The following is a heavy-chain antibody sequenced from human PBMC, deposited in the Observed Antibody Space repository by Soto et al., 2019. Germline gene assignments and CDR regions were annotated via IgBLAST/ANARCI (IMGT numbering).Heavy chain of an antibody. CDR2: MNPNSGNT. Sequence: QVQLVQSGAEVKKPGASVKVSCKASGYTFTSYDINWVRQATGQGLEWMGWMNPNSGNTGYAQKFQGSVTMTRNTSISTVYMEVSGLRSEDTAVYYCARDQEPSTLYYDYYYMDVWGKGTTVTVSS. CDR3: ARDQEPSTLYYDYYYMDV. CDR1: GYTFTSYD. J-gene: IGHJ6*03. V-gene: IGHV1-8*01.